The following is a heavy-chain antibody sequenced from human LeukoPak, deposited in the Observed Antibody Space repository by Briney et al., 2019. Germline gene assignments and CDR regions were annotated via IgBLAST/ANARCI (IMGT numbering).Heavy chain of an antibody. CDR3: ARGARYYPVDY. Sequence: GGSLRLSCAASGFTLSNYWMHWVRQAPGKGLVWVSRINSDGSSTSCADSVKGRLTISRDNAKNTLYLQMNSLRAEDTAVYYCARGARYYPVDYWGQGTLVTVSS. CDR1: GFTLSNYW. D-gene: IGHD3-22*01. V-gene: IGHV3-74*01. J-gene: IGHJ4*02. CDR2: INSDGSST.